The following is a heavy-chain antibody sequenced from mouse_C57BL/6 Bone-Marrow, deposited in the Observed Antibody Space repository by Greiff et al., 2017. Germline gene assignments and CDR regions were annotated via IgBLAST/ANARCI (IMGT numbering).Heavy chain of an antibody. CDR3: ARDWDYDY. Sequence: QVQLQQPGAELVRPGTSVKLSCKASGYTFTSYWMHWVKQRPGQGLEWIGVIDPSDSYTNYNQKFKGKATLTVDTSSSTAYMQLSNLTAEDSAVYYCARDWDYDYWGQGTTLTVSS. CDR2: IDPSDSYT. V-gene: IGHV1-59*01. D-gene: IGHD4-1*01. J-gene: IGHJ2*01. CDR1: GYTFTSYW.